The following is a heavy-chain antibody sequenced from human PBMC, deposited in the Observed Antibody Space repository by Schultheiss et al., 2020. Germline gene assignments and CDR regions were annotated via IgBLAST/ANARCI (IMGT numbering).Heavy chain of an antibody. CDR2: IYYSGST. CDR1: GGSISSYY. Sequence: SETLSLTCTVSGGSISSYYWSWIRQPPGKGLEWIGYIYYSGSTNYNPSLKSRVTMSVDMSKNQFSLKLDSVTAADTAVYYCAREATVTTSYFDLWGRGTLVTVSS. J-gene: IGHJ2*01. V-gene: IGHV4-59*01. D-gene: IGHD4-17*01. CDR3: AREATVTTSYFDL.